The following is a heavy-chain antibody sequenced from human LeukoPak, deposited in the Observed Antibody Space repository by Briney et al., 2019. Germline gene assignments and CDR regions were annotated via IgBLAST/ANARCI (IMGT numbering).Heavy chain of an antibody. Sequence: PSQTLSLTCTVSGGSISSGSYYWSWIRQPAGKGLEWIGRIYTSGSTNYNPSLKSRVTISVDTSKNQFSLKLSSVTAGGKAVYFCGRERPGGNSLEYWGPGTLVTVSS. CDR1: GGSISSGSYY. D-gene: IGHD4-23*01. V-gene: IGHV4-61*02. CDR2: IYTSGST. CDR3: GRERPGGNSLEY. J-gene: IGHJ4*02.